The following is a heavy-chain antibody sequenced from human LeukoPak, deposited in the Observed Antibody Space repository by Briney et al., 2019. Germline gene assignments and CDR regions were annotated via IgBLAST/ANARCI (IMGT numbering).Heavy chain of an antibody. CDR1: GFTFSSYA. Sequence: GGSLRLSCAASGFTFSSYAMSWVCQAPGKGLEWVSAISGSGGSTYYADSVKGRFTISRDNSKNTLYLQMNSLRAEDTAVYYCAKHGGGSSGSMGYWGQGTPVTVSS. V-gene: IGHV3-23*01. J-gene: IGHJ4*02. CDR3: AKHGGGSSGSMGY. CDR2: ISGSGGST. D-gene: IGHD3-22*01.